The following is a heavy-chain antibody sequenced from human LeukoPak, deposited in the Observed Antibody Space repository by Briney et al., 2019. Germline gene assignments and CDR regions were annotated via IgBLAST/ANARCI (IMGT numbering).Heavy chain of an antibody. J-gene: IGHJ4*02. V-gene: IGHV3-43*02. CDR3: ARESGKFDY. CDR1: GLPIADFA. Sequence: GGSLRLFCVASGLPIADFAMHWVRQAPGKGLEWVSLISGDGVSTFYADSVKGRFSISRDNSKNSLSLEMNSLRTEDTAMYYCARESGKFDYWGQGTLVAVSS. CDR2: ISGDGVST.